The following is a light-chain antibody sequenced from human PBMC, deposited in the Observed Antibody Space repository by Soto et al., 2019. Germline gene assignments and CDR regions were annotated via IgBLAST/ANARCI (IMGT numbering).Light chain of an antibody. V-gene: IGKV1-39*01. CDR1: QSISSW. CDR2: DAS. Sequence: DIQMTQSPSTLSASVGDRFTITFRASQSISSWLAWYQQKLGKAPKLLIYDASSLQSGVPSRFSGSSSGTDFTLTITSLQPEDFATYYCQQTYSTPITFGQGTRLEI. CDR3: QQTYSTPIT. J-gene: IGKJ5*01.